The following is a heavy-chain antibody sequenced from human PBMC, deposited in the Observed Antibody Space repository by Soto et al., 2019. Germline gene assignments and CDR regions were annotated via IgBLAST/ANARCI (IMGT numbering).Heavy chain of an antibody. CDR1: GISLSTSGVG. CDR3: ARGLATLPVFAFDI. Sequence: SGPTLVNPTQTLTLTCTLSGISLSTSGVGLGWIRQTLGKALEWLALVYWNDDKHYSPSLKSRLTITKDTSKNQAILTMTNMDPVDTATYYCARGLATLPVFAFDIWGQGTVVTVSS. J-gene: IGHJ3*02. D-gene: IGHD1-1*01. V-gene: IGHV2-5*01. CDR2: VYWNDDK.